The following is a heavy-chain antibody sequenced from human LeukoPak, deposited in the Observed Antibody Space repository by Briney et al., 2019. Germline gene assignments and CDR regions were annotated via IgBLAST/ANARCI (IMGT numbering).Heavy chain of an antibody. CDR1: GFTFSSDA. J-gene: IGHJ4*02. V-gene: IGHV3-23*01. CDR2: ISGSGGST. D-gene: IGHD3-22*01. CDR3: AKDSYYDSSGYYPLDY. Sequence: GGSLRLSCAASGFTFSSDAMSWVRQAPGKGLEWVSAISGSGGSTYYADSVKGRFTISRDNSKNTLYLQMNSLRAEDTAVYYCAKDSYYDSSGYYPLDYWGQGTLVTVSS.